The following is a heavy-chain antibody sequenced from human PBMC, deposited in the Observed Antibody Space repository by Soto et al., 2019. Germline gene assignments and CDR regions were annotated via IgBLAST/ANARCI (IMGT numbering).Heavy chain of an antibody. CDR1: GYTFTSYG. CDR2: ISAYNGNT. J-gene: IGHJ4*02. Sequence: ASVKVSCKASGYTFTSYGISWVRQAPGQGLEWMGWISAYNGNTNYAQKLQGRVTMTTDTSTSTAYMELRSLRSDDTAVYYCARGLEDDFWSGFETFSENLDYWRQGTLVTVSS. V-gene: IGHV1-18*01. D-gene: IGHD3-3*01. CDR3: ARGLEDDFWSGFETFSENLDY.